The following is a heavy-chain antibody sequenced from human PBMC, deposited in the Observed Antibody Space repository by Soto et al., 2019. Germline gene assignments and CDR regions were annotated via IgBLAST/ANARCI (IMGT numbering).Heavy chain of an antibody. CDR2: IYYNGKS. CDR3: ARAPSFYYFGMDG. V-gene: IGHV4-59*01. J-gene: IGHJ6*02. CDR1: GDSINSNY. Sequence: QVQLQESGPGLVKPSETLSLNCTVSGDSINSNYWSWIRQPPGKGLEWIGYIYYNGKSNYSPSLKSRVTISVDPSKKRFSLTLTSVTAADTAVYYCARAPSFYYFGMDGWGQGTTVTVSS.